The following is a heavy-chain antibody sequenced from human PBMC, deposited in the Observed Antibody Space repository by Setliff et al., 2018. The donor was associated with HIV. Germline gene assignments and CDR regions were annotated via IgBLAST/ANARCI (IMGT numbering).Heavy chain of an antibody. Sequence: GGSLRLSCAASGFNFDDYAMHWGRQVPGKGPEWVSGITWNSGTIAYADSVKGRFTISRDNAKKYVYLQMNSLRAEDTAVYYCAKQGSGYDYYYMDVWGKGTTVTVS. CDR3: AKQGSGYDYYYMDV. CDR1: GFNFDDYA. J-gene: IGHJ6*03. D-gene: IGHD3-22*01. V-gene: IGHV3-9*01. CDR2: ITWNSGTI.